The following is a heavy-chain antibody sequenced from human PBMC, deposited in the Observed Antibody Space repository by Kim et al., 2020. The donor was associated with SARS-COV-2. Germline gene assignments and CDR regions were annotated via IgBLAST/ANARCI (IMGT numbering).Heavy chain of an antibody. J-gene: IGHJ4*02. CDR2: IRGSGGST. CDR3: AKDTSVLGYFDWLSHFDY. D-gene: IGHD3-9*01. V-gene: IGHV3-23*01. Sequence: GGSLRLSCAASGFTFSSYAISWVRQAPGKGLEWVSAIRGSGGSTYYADSVKGRFNISRDNSKNTLYLQMNSLRAEDTAVYYWAKDTSVLGYFDWLSHFDYWGQVTLVTVSS. CDR1: GFTFSSYA.